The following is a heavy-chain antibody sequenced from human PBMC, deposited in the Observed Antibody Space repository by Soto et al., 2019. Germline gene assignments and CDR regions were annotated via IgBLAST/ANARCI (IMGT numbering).Heavy chain of an antibody. CDR1: GFTFTNYW. V-gene: IGHV3-74*01. J-gene: IGHJ4*02. CDR3: AIDKSGPADY. CDR2: IESDGSST. Sequence: EVQLVESGGGLVQPGGSLRLSCAASGFTFTNYWMHWVRQAPGKGLVWVSRIESDGSSTRYADSVKGRFTISRDNAKNTVYLQMNSLRAEDTAVYYCAIDKSGPADYWGQGTLVTVSS. D-gene: IGHD3-3*01.